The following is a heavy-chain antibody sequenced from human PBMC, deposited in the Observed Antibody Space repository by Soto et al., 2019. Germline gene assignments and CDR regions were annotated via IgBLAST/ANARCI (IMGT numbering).Heavy chain of an antibody. CDR1: GYSISSGYY. Sequence: PSETLSLTCAVSGYSISSGYYWGWIRQPPGKGLEWIGSIYHSGSTYYNPSLKSRVTISVDTSKNQFSLKLSPVTAADTAVYYCASGGCSGGSCPLYYYYGMDVWGQGTTVTVSS. V-gene: IGHV4-38-2*01. CDR2: IYHSGST. J-gene: IGHJ6*02. CDR3: ASGGCSGGSCPLYYYYGMDV. D-gene: IGHD2-15*01.